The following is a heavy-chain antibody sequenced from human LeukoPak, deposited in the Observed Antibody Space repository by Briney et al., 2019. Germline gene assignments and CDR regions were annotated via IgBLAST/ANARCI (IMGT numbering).Heavy chain of an antibody. V-gene: IGHV2-5*02. Sequence: ESGPTLVKPPQTLTLTCTFSGFSLTTSGVGVGWIRQPPGKALEWLALIYWDDDERYSPSLKSRLTITKDTSKNQVVLTMTNMDPVDTATYYRAHKGEVGVNTRYFQHWGQGTLVTVSA. D-gene: IGHD1-26*01. CDR3: AHKGEVGVNTRYFQH. CDR2: IYWDDDE. J-gene: IGHJ1*01. CDR1: GFSLTTSGVG.